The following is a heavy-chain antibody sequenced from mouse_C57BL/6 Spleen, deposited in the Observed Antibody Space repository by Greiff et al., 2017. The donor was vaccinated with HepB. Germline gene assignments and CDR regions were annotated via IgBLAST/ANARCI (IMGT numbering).Heavy chain of an antibody. J-gene: IGHJ3*01. D-gene: IGHD2-4*01. CDR3: ARDDYDYDVWFAY. CDR2: ISSGSSTI. V-gene: IGHV5-17*01. Sequence: EVQVVESGGGLVKPGGSLKLSCAASGFTFSDYGMHWVRQAPEKGLEWVAYISSGSSTIYYADTVKGRFTISRDNAKNTLFLQMTSLRSEDTAMYYCARDDYDYDVWFAYWGQGTLVTVSA. CDR1: GFTFSDYG.